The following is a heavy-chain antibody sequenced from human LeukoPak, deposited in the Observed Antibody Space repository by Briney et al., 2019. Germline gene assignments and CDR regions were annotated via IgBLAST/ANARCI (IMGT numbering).Heavy chain of an antibody. CDR1: GFSFSRYW. CDR2: TREDGGER. J-gene: IGHJ3*02. D-gene: IGHD2-21*01. V-gene: IGHV3-7*01. Sequence: GGSLRLSCAASGFSFSRYWMTWVRQAPGKGLEWVANTREDGGERYYVDSVKGRFTISRDNAKNSLYLQINSLRDEDTAVYYCARVARLGDAFDIWGQGTMVTVSS. CDR3: ARVARLGDAFDI.